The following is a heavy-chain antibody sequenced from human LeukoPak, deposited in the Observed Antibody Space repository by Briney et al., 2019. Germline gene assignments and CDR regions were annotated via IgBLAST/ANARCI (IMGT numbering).Heavy chain of an antibody. J-gene: IGHJ3*02. V-gene: IGHV4-59*11. D-gene: IGHD4-17*01. CDR2: ISYIGST. Sequence: SETLSLTCTVSGDSFSSHYWTWIRQPPGKGPEWIGYISYIGSTNYSPSLKSRVTISIDTSKNQFSLKLTSVTAADTAVYYCARDLVTVTKGFDIWGQGTMVSVSS. CDR3: ARDLVTVTKGFDI. CDR1: GDSFSSHY.